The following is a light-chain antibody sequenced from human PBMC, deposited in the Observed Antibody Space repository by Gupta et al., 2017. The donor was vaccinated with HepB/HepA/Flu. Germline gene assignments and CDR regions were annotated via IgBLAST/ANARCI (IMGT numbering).Light chain of an antibody. CDR3: RQGKHWPWT. Sequence: DVVMTQSPLSLPVTFRQPASISCRASQSRVHSDGNIYVNWFQQRPGQPPRLLIYKDSNRDSGVPDRFSGSGSGTDFTLKISSVEAEDVAFYYCRQGKHWPWTFGQGTKVEIK. J-gene: IGKJ1*01. V-gene: IGKV2-30*02. CDR1: QSRVHSDGNIY. CDR2: KDS.